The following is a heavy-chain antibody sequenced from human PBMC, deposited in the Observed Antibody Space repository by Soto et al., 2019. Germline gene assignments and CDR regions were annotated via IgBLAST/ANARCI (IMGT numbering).Heavy chain of an antibody. Sequence: SETLSLTCAVSGGSISSSNWWSWVRQPPGKGLEWIGEIYHSGSTNYNPSLKSRVTISVDKSKNQFSLKLSSVTAADTAVYYCARERDLDSSGYYHARGPYFDYWGQGTLVTVSS. J-gene: IGHJ4*02. D-gene: IGHD3-22*01. CDR1: GGSISSSNW. V-gene: IGHV4-4*02. CDR2: IYHSGST. CDR3: ARERDLDSSGYYHARGPYFDY.